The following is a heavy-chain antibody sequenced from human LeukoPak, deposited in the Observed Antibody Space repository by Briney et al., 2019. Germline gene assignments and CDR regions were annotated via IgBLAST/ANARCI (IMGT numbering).Heavy chain of an antibody. CDR2: IYYSGST. CDR3: ARSRYSSSWYEESGY. D-gene: IGHD6-13*01. J-gene: IGHJ4*02. Sequence: SETLSLTCTVSGGSISSYYWSWIRQPPGKGLEWIGYIYYSGSTNYNPSLKSRVTISVDTSKNQFSLKLSSVTAADTAVYYCARSRYSSSWYEESGYWGQGTLVTVSS. CDR1: GGSISSYY. V-gene: IGHV4-59*08.